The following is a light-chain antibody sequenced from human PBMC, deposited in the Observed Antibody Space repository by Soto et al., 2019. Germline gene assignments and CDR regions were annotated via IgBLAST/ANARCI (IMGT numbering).Light chain of an antibody. J-gene: IGKJ4*02. V-gene: IGKV1-39*01. CDR2: ATS. Sequence: DIQLTQSPSSLSASVGDRVTITCRASHIISSYLNWYQHKPGVAPKLLIYATSSLQSGVSSRFSGSGSGTEFTLTISSLQPEDFATYSCQQSYTLPLTFGGGTKVETK. CDR1: HIISSY. CDR3: QQSYTLPLT.